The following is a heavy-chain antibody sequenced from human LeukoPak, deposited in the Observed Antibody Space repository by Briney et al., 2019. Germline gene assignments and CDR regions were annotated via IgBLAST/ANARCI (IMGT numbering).Heavy chain of an antibody. CDR2: IYYSGST. CDR1: GGSISSASYY. J-gene: IGHJ3*02. CDR3: ARSRGSWPDAFDI. Sequence: SETLSLTCTVSGGSISSASYYWSWIRQPAGKGLEWIGYIYYSGSTNYNPSLKSRVTISVDTSKNQFSLKLSSVTAADTAVYYCARSRGSWPDAFDIWGQGTMVTVSS. D-gene: IGHD6-13*01. V-gene: IGHV4-61*10.